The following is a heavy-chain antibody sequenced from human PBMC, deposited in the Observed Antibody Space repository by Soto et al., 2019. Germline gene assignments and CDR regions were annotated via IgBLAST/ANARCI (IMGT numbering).Heavy chain of an antibody. D-gene: IGHD3-10*01. J-gene: IGHJ4*02. V-gene: IGHV3-7*04. CDR1: GFTFSTYW. CDR3: ARTRYYGSGSYDYFDS. CDR2: IKQDGSEK. Sequence: EVQLVESGGGLVQPGGSLRLSCAASGFTFSTYWMSWVRQAPGKGLEWVANIKQDGSEKSYVDSVEGRFTISRDNAKNSLYLQMNSLKAEDPALYYCARTRYYGSGSYDYFDSWGQGTLVTVSS.